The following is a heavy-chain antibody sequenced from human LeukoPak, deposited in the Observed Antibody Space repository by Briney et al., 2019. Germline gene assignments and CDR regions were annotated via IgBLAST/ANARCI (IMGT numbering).Heavy chain of an antibody. CDR1: GDSISTSNSY. Sequence: SETLSLTCTVSGDSISTSNSYWGWIRQPPGMGLEWIGSIYTSGSTYYNPSLKTRITISVDTSKNQFSLKLSSVTAADTAVYYCARRITPRREGLWWLTGNAGYFDYWGQGTLVTVSS. CDR3: ARRITPRREGLWWLTGNAGYFDY. D-gene: IGHD1-14*01. CDR2: IYTSGST. V-gene: IGHV4-39*01. J-gene: IGHJ4*02.